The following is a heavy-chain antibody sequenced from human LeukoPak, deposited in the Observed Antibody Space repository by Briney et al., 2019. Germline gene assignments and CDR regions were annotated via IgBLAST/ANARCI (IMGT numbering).Heavy chain of an antibody. CDR2: IYYSGDT. J-gene: IGHJ6*02. D-gene: IGHD3-10*01. Sequence: SETLSLTCTVSGGSISSTSYYWGWIRQPPGKGLEWIGSIYYSGDTHYNPSLKSRVTISTDTSKNQLSLKLTSATAADTAVYYCARHLNYYGSGSYGAYYYYGMDVWGQGTPVTVSS. CDR3: ARHLNYYGSGSYGAYYYYGMDV. V-gene: IGHV4-39*07. CDR1: GGSISSTSYY.